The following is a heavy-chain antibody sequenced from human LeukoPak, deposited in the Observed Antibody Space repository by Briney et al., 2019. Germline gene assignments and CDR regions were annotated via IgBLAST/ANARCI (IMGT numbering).Heavy chain of an antibody. Sequence: GGSLRLSCAASGFTFSVYSMNWVRQAPGKGLEWVSSISSSSKYIYYADSMKGRFTISRDNAKNSLYLQMNSLRGEDTAVYYCAREDRIVVVTAFSYYFDYWGQGTLVTVSS. J-gene: IGHJ4*02. D-gene: IGHD2-21*02. CDR1: GFTFSVYS. CDR2: ISSSSKYI. V-gene: IGHV3-21*01. CDR3: AREDRIVVVTAFSYYFDY.